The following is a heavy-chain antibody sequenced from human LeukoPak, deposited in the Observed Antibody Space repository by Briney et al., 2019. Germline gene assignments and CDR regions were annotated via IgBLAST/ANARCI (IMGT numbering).Heavy chain of an antibody. J-gene: IGHJ4*02. D-gene: IGHD1-14*01. CDR1: GYTFTGYA. Sequence: ASVKVSCKASGYTFTGYAMHWLRQAPGQGLEWVGRLGPNSGGTNYAQDFQGRVTITRDTSINTAYMELSRLRSDDTAKYYCTRDLSISGPIGIWGQGTLVTVSA. CDR2: LGPNSGGT. V-gene: IGHV1-2*06. CDR3: TRDLSISGPIGI.